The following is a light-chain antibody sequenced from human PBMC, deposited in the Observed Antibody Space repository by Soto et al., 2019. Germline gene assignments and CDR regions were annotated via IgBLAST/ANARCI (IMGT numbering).Light chain of an antibody. Sequence: DVQLTQSPSFLSASVGDRVTITCRASQGINSYLAWYQQKPGKAPKLLIYGASTLQSGVPSRFSGSKSGTEFTLTISSLQPEDFATYYCQQFNNYPRTFGQGTKLEIK. CDR3: QQFNNYPRT. J-gene: IGKJ2*01. V-gene: IGKV1-9*01. CDR1: QGINSY. CDR2: GAS.